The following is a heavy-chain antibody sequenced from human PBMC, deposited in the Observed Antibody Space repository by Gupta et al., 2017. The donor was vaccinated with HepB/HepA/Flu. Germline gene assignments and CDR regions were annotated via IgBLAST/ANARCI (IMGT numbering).Heavy chain of an antibody. D-gene: IGHD1-26*01. V-gene: IGHV3-30*18. J-gene: IGHJ3*02. CDR2: ISYDGSNK. CDR1: GFTFSSYG. Sequence: QVQLVESGGGVVQPGRSLRRSCAASGFTFSSYGMHWVRQAPGKGLEWVAVISYDGSNKYYADSVKGRFTISRDNSKNTLYLQMNSLRAEDTAVYYCAKGGIHTGIVGATFAAFDIWGQGTMVTVSS. CDR3: AKGGIHTGIVGATFAAFDI.